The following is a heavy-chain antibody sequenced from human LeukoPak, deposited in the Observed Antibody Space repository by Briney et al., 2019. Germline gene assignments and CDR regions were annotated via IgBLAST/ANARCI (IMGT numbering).Heavy chain of an antibody. CDR1: GFTFSSSA. V-gene: IGHV3-23*01. Sequence: GGSLRLSCAASGFTFSSSAMSWVRQSPGKGLEWVSAISTSGGAIYYADSVKGRFTISRDNAKNSLYLQMNSLRADDTAVYYCARFAAGGSYYYYMDVWGKGTTVTVSS. CDR2: ISTSGGAI. D-gene: IGHD3-10*01. J-gene: IGHJ6*03. CDR3: ARFAAGGSYYYYMDV.